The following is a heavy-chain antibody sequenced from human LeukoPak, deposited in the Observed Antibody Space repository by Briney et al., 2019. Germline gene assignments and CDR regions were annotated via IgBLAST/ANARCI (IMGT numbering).Heavy chain of an antibody. CDR3: ARGPKDGLGFDY. D-gene: IGHD5-24*01. CDR2: INPSGGST. J-gene: IGHJ4*02. CDR1: GYTFTSYY. Sequence: ASVKVSCKASGYTFTSYYMHWVRQAPGQGLEWMGIINPSGGSTSYAQKFQGRVTMTRDTSTSTVYMEPSSLRSEDTAVYYCARGPKDGLGFDYWGQGTLVTASS. V-gene: IGHV1-46*01.